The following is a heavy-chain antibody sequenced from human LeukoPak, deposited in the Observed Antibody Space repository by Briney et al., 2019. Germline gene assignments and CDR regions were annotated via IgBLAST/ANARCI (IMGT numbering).Heavy chain of an antibody. V-gene: IGHV1-18*01. CDR3: ARRFCSSVSCYDDDAFDV. D-gene: IGHD2-2*01. CDR2: ISGYNGKI. J-gene: IGHJ3*01. CDR1: GHTFVSYG. Sequence: GASVKVSCKASGHTFVSYGISWVRQAPGQGLEWMGWISGYNGKINYAQKFQGRVTMTTDTSTSTAYLELRSLTSEDTAVYYCARRFCSSVSCYDDDAFDVWGQGTLVTASS.